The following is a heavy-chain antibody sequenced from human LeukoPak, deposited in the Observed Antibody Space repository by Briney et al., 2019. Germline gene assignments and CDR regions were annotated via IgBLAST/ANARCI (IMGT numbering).Heavy chain of an antibody. D-gene: IGHD2-15*01. CDR1: GGSFSGYY. V-gene: IGHV4-34*01. CDR3: ARKGVLLGYCSGGSCYSSWFDP. CDR2: INHSGST. Sequence: SETLSLTCAVYGGSFSGYYWSWIRQPPGKGLEWIGEINHSGSTNYNPSLKSQVTISVDTSKNQFSLKLSSVTAADTAVYYCARKGVLLGYCSGGSCYSSWFDPWGQGTLVTVSS. J-gene: IGHJ5*02.